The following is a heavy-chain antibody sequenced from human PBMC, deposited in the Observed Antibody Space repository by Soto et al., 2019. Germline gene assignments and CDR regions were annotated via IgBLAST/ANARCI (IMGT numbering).Heavy chain of an antibody. J-gene: IGHJ5*02. Sequence: SVKVSCKASGGTFSSYSISWVREAPGQGLEWMGGIIPIFGTANYAQKFQGRVTITADESTSTAYMELSSLRSEDTAVYYCARFPSIYDSSGSWGQGTLVTVSS. V-gene: IGHV1-69*13. D-gene: IGHD3-22*01. CDR2: IIPIFGTA. CDR3: ARFPSIYDSSGS. CDR1: GGTFSSYS.